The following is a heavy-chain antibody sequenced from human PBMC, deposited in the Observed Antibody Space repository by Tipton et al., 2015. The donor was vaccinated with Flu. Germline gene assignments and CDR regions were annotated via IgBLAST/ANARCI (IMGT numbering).Heavy chain of an antibody. D-gene: IGHD1-26*01. CDR2: IYYSGST. V-gene: IGHV4-59*01. CDR3: ATSISGSPDAFDI. Sequence: LRLCCTVSGGSISSYYWSWIRQPPGKGLEWIGYIYYSGSTNYNPSLKSRVTISVDTSKNQFSLKLSSVTAADTAVYYCATSISGSPDAFDIWGQGTMVTVSS. J-gene: IGHJ3*02. CDR1: GGSISSYY.